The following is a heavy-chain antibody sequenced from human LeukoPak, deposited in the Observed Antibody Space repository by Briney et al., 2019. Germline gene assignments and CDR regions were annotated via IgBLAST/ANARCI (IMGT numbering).Heavy chain of an antibody. CDR2: IIPIFGTA. V-gene: IGHV1-69*01. J-gene: IGHJ4*02. Sequence: ASVKASCKASGAPFSSYAISWVRQSPGQGLKWMGGIIPIFGTANYAQKFQGRVTITADESTSTAYMELSSLRSEDTAVYYCARDRGAQLLWFGESTNYYFDYWGQGTLVTVSS. D-gene: IGHD3-10*01. CDR3: ARDRGAQLLWFGESTNYYFDY. CDR1: GAPFSSYA.